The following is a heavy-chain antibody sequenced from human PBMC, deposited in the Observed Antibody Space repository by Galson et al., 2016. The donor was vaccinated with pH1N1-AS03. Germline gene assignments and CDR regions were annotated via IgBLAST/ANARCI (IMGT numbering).Heavy chain of an antibody. V-gene: IGHV3-48*01. CDR3: VRNRGSRGFHADWYFDV. Sequence: SLRLSCAASGFTFNMYTMDWVRRAPWKGLEWISSISRESDAKYYADSVKGRFTVSRDNDETALYLQMDSLRGEDTAVYYCVRNRGSRGFHADWYFDVWGPGTVVSVSS. D-gene: IGHD2-15*01. CDR2: ISRESDAK. J-gene: IGHJ2*01. CDR1: GFTFNMYT.